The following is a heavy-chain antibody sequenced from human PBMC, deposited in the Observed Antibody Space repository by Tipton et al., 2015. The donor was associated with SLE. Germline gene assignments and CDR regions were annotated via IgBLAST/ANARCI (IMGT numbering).Heavy chain of an antibody. Sequence: TLSLTCTVSGGSISSYYWSWIRQPPGKGLEWIGYIYYSGSTNYNPSLKSRVTISVDTSKNQFSLQLSSVTAEDTAVYYCARDGSSGWYNWFDPWGQGTLVTVSS. CDR3: ARDGSSGWYNWFDP. D-gene: IGHD6-19*01. CDR1: GGSISSYY. J-gene: IGHJ5*02. V-gene: IGHV4-4*08. CDR2: IYYSGST.